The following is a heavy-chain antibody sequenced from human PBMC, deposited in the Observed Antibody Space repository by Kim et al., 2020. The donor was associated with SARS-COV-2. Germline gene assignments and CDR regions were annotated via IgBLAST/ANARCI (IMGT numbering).Heavy chain of an antibody. D-gene: IGHD4-17*01. CDR1: GGSFSGYY. Sequence: SETLSLTCAVYGGSFSGYYWSWIRQPPGKGLEWIGEINHSGSTNYNPFTKSRVTISVDTSKNQFSLKLSSVTAADTAVYYRARTYDYGGNRAEYFQHWSQGTLVTVSS. J-gene: IGHJ1*01. CDR2: INHSGST. CDR3: ARTYDYGGNRAEYFQH. V-gene: IGHV4-34*01.